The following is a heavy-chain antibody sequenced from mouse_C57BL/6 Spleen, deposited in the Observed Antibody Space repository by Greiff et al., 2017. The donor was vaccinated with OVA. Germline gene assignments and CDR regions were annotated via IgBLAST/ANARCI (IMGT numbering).Heavy chain of an antibody. CDR2: INPNNGGT. CDR1: GYTFTDYY. Sequence: EVQLQQSGPELVKPGASVKISCKASGYTFTDYYMNWVKQSHGKSLEWIGDINPNNGGTSYNQKFKGKATLTVDKSSSTAYMQLSSLTSEDSAVYYCARYDGYYYFDYWGQGTTLTVSS. V-gene: IGHV1-26*01. D-gene: IGHD2-3*01. J-gene: IGHJ2*01. CDR3: ARYDGYYYFDY.